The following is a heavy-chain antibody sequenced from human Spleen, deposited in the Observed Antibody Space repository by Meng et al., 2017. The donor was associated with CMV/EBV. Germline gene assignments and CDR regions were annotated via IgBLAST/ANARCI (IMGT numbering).Heavy chain of an antibody. CDR3: AKGSLADTAMGTPRAYYYYGMDV. CDR2: ISGSGGST. Sequence: MSCVRQAPGKGLEWVSAISGSGGSTYYADSVKGRFTISRDNSKNTLYLQMNSLRAEDTAVYYCAKGSLADTAMGTPRAYYYYGMDVWGQGTTVTVSS. J-gene: IGHJ6*02. V-gene: IGHV3-23*01. D-gene: IGHD5-18*01.